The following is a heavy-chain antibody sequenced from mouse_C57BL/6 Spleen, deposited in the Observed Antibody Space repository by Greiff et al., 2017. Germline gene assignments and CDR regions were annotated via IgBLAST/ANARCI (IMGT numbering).Heavy chain of an antibody. J-gene: IGHJ3*01. V-gene: IGHV3-6*01. D-gene: IGHD4-1*01. CDR3: ARGRTGNWFAY. CDR1: GYSITSGYY. Sequence: EVKLVESGPGLVKPSQSLSLTCSVTGYSITSGYYWNWIRQFPGNKLEWMGYISYDGSNNYNPSLKNRISITRDTSKNQFFLKLNSVTTEDTATYYCARGRTGNWFAYWGQGTLVTVSA. CDR2: ISYDGSN.